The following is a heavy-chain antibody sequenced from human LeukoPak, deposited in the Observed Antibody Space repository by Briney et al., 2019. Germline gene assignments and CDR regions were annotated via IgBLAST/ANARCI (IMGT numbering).Heavy chain of an antibody. CDR1: GFTFSDYY. CDR2: ISNSGDTR. CDR3: AKVGVAGSLHFDY. Sequence: GGSLRLSCAASGFTFSDYYMRWIRQAPGKGLEWLAYISNSGDTRKYADSVTGRFTISRDNAKNSVFLQMNSLRAEDSGVYYCAKVGVAGSLHFDYWGQGTLVTVSS. D-gene: IGHD6-19*01. J-gene: IGHJ4*02. V-gene: IGHV3-11*01.